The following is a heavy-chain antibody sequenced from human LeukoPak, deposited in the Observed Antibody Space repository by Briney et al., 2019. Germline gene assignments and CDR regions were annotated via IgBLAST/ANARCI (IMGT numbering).Heavy chain of an antibody. D-gene: IGHD5-18*01. V-gene: IGHV4-39*01. CDR3: ARLQVGYSYRYVDY. CDR1: GGSISSSSYY. Sequence: SETLSLTCTVSGGSISSSSYYWGWIRQPPGKGLEWIGSIYYSGSTYYNPSLKSRVSISVDTSKNQFSLKLSSVTAADTAVYYCARLQVGYSYRYVDYWGQGTLVTVSS. CDR2: IYYSGST. J-gene: IGHJ4*02.